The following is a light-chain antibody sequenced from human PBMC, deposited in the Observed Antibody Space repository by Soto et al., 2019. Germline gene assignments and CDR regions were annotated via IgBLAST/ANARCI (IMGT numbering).Light chain of an antibody. Sequence: EIVLTQSPCTLSLSPGERATLSCRASQSVSSSYLAWYQQKPGQAPRLLIYGASSRATGIPARFSGSGSGTDFTLTISRLEPEDFAVYYCQQYGSSPPWTFGQGTKVEIK. CDR2: GAS. CDR1: QSVSSSY. CDR3: QQYGSSPPWT. V-gene: IGKV3-20*01. J-gene: IGKJ1*01.